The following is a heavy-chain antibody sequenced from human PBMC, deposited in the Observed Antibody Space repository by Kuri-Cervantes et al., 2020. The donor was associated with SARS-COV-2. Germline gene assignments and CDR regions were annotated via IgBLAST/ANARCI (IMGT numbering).Heavy chain of an antibody. CDR3: ARDYYGSGSYSGLVGY. J-gene: IGHJ4*02. CDR2: IYETGST. V-gene: IGHV4-59*13. CDR1: GGSISSYF. D-gene: IGHD3-10*01. Sequence: GSLRLSCDISGGSISSYFWNWIRQPPGEGLEWIGYIYETGSTNYNPSLKSRVTISLDRSKSQFSLNLDSVTAADTAVYYCARDYYGSGSYSGLVGYWGQGTLVTVSS.